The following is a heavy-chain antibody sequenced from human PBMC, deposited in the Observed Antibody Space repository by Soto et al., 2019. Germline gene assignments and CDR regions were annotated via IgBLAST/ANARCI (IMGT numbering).Heavy chain of an antibody. CDR1: GYTFTSYG. Sequence: ASVKVSCKASGYTFTSYGISWVRQAPGQGLEWMGWISAYNGNTNYAQKLQGRVTMTTDTSTSTAYMELRGLRSDDTAVYYCARDREYDFWSGYYTGPGFDPWGQGTLVTVSS. V-gene: IGHV1-18*04. CDR3: ARDREYDFWSGYYTGPGFDP. J-gene: IGHJ5*02. D-gene: IGHD3-3*01. CDR2: ISAYNGNT.